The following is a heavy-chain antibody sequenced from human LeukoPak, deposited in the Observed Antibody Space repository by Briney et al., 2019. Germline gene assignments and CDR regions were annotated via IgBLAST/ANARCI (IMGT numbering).Heavy chain of an antibody. CDR2: INPSGGST. CDR1: GYTFTSYY. CDR3: ARDGFPYYYDSSGYSLDY. V-gene: IGHV1-46*01. D-gene: IGHD3-22*01. Sequence: ASVEVSCKASGYTFTSYYMHWVRQAPGQGLEWMGIINPSGGSTSYAQKFQGRVTMTRDTSTSTVYMELSSLRSEDTAVYYCARDGFPYYYDSSGYSLDYWGQGTLVTVSS. J-gene: IGHJ4*02.